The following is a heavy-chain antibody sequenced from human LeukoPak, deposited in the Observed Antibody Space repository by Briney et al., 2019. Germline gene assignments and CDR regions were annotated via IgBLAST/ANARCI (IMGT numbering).Heavy chain of an antibody. Sequence: GASVKVSCKASGYTFTGYYMHWVRQAPGQGLEWMGRINPNSGGTSYAQKFQDRVTMTRDTSISTAYMELSTLTSDDTAVYYCARDPCSGGTCYYHMDVWGKGTTVTVSS. V-gene: IGHV1-2*06. CDR2: INPNSGGT. J-gene: IGHJ6*03. D-gene: IGHD2-15*01. CDR3: ARDPCSGGTCYYHMDV. CDR1: GYTFTGYY.